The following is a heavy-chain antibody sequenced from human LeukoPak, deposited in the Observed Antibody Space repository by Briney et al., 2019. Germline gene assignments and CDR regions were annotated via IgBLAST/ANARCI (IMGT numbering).Heavy chain of an antibody. CDR2: IYHSGST. V-gene: IGHV4-30-2*01. CDR1: GGSISSGGYS. J-gene: IGHJ6*03. D-gene: IGHD6-13*01. Sequence: SETLSLTCAVSGGSISSGGYSWSWIRQPPGKGLEWIGYIYHSGSTYYNPSLKSRVTISVDRSKNQFSLKLSSVTAADTAVYYCARGQQLSYYYYYMDVWGKGTTVTVSS. CDR3: ARGQQLSYYYYYMDV.